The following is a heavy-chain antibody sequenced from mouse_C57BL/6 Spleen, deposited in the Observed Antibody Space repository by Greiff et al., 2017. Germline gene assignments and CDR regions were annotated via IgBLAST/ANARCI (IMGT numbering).Heavy chain of an antibody. CDR2: IDPSDSAT. V-gene: IGHV1-52*01. J-gene: IGHJ2*01. Sequence: QVQLQQPGAELVRPGSSVKLSCKASGYTFTSYWMHWVKQRPIKGLEWIGNIDPSDSATHYNQKFKDKATLTVDQSSSTAYMQLSSLTSEDSAVYYCARGPLYGYFLDYWGQGTTLTVSS. CDR3: ARGPLYGYFLDY. CDR1: GYTFTSYW. D-gene: IGHD2-2*01.